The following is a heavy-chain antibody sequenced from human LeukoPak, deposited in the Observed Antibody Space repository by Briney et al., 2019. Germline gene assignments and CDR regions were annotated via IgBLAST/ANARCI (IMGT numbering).Heavy chain of an antibody. D-gene: IGHD6-13*01. CDR1: GGSISSRSYY. CDR3: ARGLSYSTRNWFDP. V-gene: IGHV4-39*07. Sequence: SETLSLTCSVSGGSISSRSYYWGWIRQPPGKGLEWIGEINHSGSTNYNPSLKSRVTISVDTSKNQFSLKLSSVTAADTAVYYCARGLSYSTRNWFDPWGQGTLVTVSS. CDR2: INHSGST. J-gene: IGHJ5*02.